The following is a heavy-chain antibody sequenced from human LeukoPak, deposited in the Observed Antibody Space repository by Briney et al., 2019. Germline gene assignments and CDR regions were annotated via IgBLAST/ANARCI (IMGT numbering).Heavy chain of an antibody. CDR1: GFTFSSYG. CDR3: SKDFGMEVTPAFDY. Sequence: GGSLRLSCAASGFTFSSYGMHWVRQAPGKGLEWVAVIWHDGSNKYYADSVKGRFTISRDNSKNTLYLQMDSVRSEGTAVYYYSKDFGMEVTPAFDYWGRGTLVTVS. J-gene: IGHJ4*02. V-gene: IGHV3-33*06. D-gene: IGHD3-16*01. CDR2: IWHDGSNK.